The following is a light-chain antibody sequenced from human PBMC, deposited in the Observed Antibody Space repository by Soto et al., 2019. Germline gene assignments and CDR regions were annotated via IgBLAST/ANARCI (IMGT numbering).Light chain of an antibody. J-gene: IGKJ1*01. CDR2: DAS. CDR1: QSISIW. V-gene: IGKV1-5*01. CDR3: QQYNRYPRT. Sequence: DIQMTQSPSTLSASVGDRVTITCRASQSISIWLAWYQQKPGKAPKLLIYDASSLQSGVPSRFSGSGSGTEFTLTISSLQPDDFATYYCQQYNRYPRTFGQGTKVEIK.